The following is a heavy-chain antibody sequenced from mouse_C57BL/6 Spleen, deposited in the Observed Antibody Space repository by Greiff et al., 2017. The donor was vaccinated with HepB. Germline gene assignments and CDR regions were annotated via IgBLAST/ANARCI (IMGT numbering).Heavy chain of an antibody. V-gene: IGHV1-80*01. CDR2: IYPGDGDT. D-gene: IGHD2-5*01. Sequence: VQLQESGAELVKPGASVKISCKASGYAFSSYWMNWVKQRPGKGLEWIGQIYPGDGDTNYNRKFKGKATLTADKSSSTAYMQLSSLTSEDSAVYFCARSGATIVTHYYAMDYWGQGTSVTVSS. CDR1: GYAFSSYW. J-gene: IGHJ4*01. CDR3: ARSGATIVTHYYAMDY.